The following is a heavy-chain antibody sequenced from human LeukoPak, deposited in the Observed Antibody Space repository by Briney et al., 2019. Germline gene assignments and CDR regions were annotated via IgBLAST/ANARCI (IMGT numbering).Heavy chain of an antibody. CDR1: GYTFTSYA. Sequence: ASVKVSCKASGYTFTSYAMNWVRQAPGKGLEWVSAISGSGGSTYYADSVKGRFTISRDNSKNTLYLQMNSLRAEDTAVYYCAKDLGGSSGHWGQGTLVTVSS. CDR2: ISGSGGST. J-gene: IGHJ4*02. D-gene: IGHD6-6*01. CDR3: AKDLGGSSGH. V-gene: IGHV3-23*01.